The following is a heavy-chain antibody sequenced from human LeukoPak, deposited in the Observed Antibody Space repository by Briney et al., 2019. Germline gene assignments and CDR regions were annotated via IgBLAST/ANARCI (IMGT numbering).Heavy chain of an antibody. CDR1: GGSISSYY. CDR3: ARGNGGYCSGGSCYSRVFDY. CDR2: IYTSGST. J-gene: IGHJ4*02. V-gene: IGHV4-4*07. D-gene: IGHD2-15*01. Sequence: SETLSLTCTVSGGSISSYYWSWIRQPAGKGLEWIGRIYTSGSTNYNPSLKSRVTMSVDTSKNQFSLKLSSVTAADTAVYYCARGNGGYCSGGSCYSRVFDYWGQGTLVTVSS.